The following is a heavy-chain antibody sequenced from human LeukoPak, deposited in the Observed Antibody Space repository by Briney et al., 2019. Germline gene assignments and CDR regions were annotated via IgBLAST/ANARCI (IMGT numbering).Heavy chain of an antibody. V-gene: IGHV4-59*01. Sequence: SETLSLTFTVSGGSISSYYWSWIRRPPGKGLEWIGYIYYSGSTNYNPSLKSRVTISVDTSKNQFSLKLSSVTAADTAVYYCARDRGYDTFDYWGQGTLVTVSS. CDR2: IYYSGST. D-gene: IGHD5-12*01. CDR3: ARDRGYDTFDY. CDR1: GGSISSYY. J-gene: IGHJ4*02.